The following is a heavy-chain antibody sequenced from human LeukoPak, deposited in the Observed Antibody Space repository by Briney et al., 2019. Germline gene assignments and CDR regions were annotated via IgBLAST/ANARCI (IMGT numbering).Heavy chain of an antibody. V-gene: IGHV3-11*01. CDR3: ARVGISYYYYMDV. J-gene: IGHJ6*03. Sequence: PGGSLRLSCAASGFTFSDYYMSWIRQAPGKGLEWVSYISSSGSTIYYADSVKGRFTISRDDAKNSLYLQMNSLRAEDTAVYYCARVGISYYYYMDVWGKGTTVTVSS. CDR1: GFTFSDYY. CDR2: ISSSGSTI. D-gene: IGHD1-26*01.